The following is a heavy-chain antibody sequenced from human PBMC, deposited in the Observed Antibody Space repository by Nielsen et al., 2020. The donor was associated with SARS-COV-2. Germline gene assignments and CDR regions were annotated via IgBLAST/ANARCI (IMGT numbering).Heavy chain of an antibody. Sequence: GESLKISCAASGFTFSSYAMSWVRQAPGKGLEWVATISENEVSTYYADSVKGRFIISRDNSKSTLYLQMNSLRGDDTAVYHCAKKGPPRDAFDIWGQGTMVTVSS. CDR2: ISENEVST. J-gene: IGHJ3*02. CDR3: AKKGPPRDAFDI. V-gene: IGHV3-23*01. CDR1: GFTFSSYA.